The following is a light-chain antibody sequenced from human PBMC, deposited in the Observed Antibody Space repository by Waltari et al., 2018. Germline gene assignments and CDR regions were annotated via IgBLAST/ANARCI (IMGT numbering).Light chain of an antibody. Sequence: PGERATLSCRASQSIGSNYLAWYQQRPGQAPRLLIYAASSRATGIPDRFSGGASGTDFTLTISRLEPEDFAVYFCQQYNNSPWTFGQGTK. V-gene: IGKV3-20*01. CDR2: AAS. CDR3: QQYNNSPWT. J-gene: IGKJ1*01. CDR1: QSIGSNY.